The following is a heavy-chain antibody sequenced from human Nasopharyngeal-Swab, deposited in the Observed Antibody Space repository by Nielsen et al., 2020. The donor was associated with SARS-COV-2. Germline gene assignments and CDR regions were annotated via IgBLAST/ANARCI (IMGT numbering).Heavy chain of an antibody. CDR1: GFTFRSYA. J-gene: IGHJ1*01. V-gene: IGHV3-23*01. CDR3: AKDTPVMVRGVMGVNFQH. Sequence: GESLKIPCAASGFTFRSYAMSWVRPAPGKGLEWVSAISGSGGSTYYADSVKGRFTISRDNSKNTLYLQMNSLRAEDTAVYYCAKDTPVMVRGVMGVNFQHWGQGTLVTVSS. CDR2: ISGSGGST. D-gene: IGHD3-10*01.